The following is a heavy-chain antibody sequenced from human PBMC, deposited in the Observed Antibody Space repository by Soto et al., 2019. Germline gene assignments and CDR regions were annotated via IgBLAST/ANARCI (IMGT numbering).Heavy chain of an antibody. D-gene: IGHD2-21*01. CDR2: IIPIFGTA. V-gene: IGHV1-69*13. CDR1: GGTFSSYA. CDR3: ASWSYIVVVNALPYYYGMAV. Sequence: AVKVSCKASGGTFSSYAISWVRQAPGQGLEWMGGIIPIFGTANYAQKFQGRVTITADESTSTAYMELSSLRSEDTAVYYCASWSYIVVVNALPYYYGMAVCGQVTNVTPSS. J-gene: IGHJ6*02.